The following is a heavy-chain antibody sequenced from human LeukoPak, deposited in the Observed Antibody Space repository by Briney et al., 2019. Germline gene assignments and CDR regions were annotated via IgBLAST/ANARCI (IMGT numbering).Heavy chain of an antibody. Sequence: PGGSLRLSCAASGFTFSSYAMHWVRQAPGKGLQWVAVISKDGTNKYYADSVKGRFTISRDSSKNTLYLQMNSLRTEDTAVYYCAKDGYYSSGTYFDDWGQGTLVTVSS. D-gene: IGHD3-10*01. V-gene: IGHV3-30*18. CDR2: ISKDGTNK. J-gene: IGHJ4*02. CDR3: AKDGYYSSGTYFDD. CDR1: GFTFSSYA.